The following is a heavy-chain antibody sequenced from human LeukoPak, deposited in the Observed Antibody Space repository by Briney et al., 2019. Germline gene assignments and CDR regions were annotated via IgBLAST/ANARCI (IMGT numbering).Heavy chain of an antibody. V-gene: IGHV4-59*01. Sequence: PSETLSLTCTVSGGSISSYYWSWIRQPPGKGLEWIGYIYYSGSTNYNPSLKSRVTISVDTSKNQFSLKLSSVTAADRAVYYCARDVVVVPAAIHYGMDVWGQGTTVTVSS. CDR1: GGSISSYY. D-gene: IGHD2-2*01. J-gene: IGHJ6*02. CDR3: ARDVVVVPAAIHYGMDV. CDR2: IYYSGST.